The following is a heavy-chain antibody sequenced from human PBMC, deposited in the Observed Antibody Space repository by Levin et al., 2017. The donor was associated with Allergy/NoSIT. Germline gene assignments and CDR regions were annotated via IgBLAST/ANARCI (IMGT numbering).Heavy chain of an antibody. CDR1: GDSIRSSNYY. CDR3: ARELGRSGDLDY. V-gene: IGHV4-39*07. D-gene: IGHD2-15*01. Sequence: ASETLSLTCTVSGDSIRSSNYYWGWIRQPPGKGLEWIGCIYYSGIADYSPSLKSRVTFSVDTSKNQFSLKLTSVTAADTAVYYWARELGRSGDLDYWGQGTLATVSS. CDR2: IYYSGIA. J-gene: IGHJ4*02.